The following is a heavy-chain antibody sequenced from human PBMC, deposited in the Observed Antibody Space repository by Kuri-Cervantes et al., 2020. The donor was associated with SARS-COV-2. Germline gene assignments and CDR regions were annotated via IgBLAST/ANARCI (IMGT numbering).Heavy chain of an antibody. V-gene: IGHV3-64*04. CDR3: AKDLGKGDTAMVMGGY. J-gene: IGHJ4*02. CDR1: GFTFSSFP. Sequence: GESLKISCSASGFTFSSFPLHWVRQAPGKGLEYVSAVSSNGGSTYYADSVKGRFTISRDNSKNTLYLQMNSLRAEDTAVYYCAKDLGKGDTAMVMGGYWGQGTLVTVSS. CDR2: VSSNGGST. D-gene: IGHD5-18*01.